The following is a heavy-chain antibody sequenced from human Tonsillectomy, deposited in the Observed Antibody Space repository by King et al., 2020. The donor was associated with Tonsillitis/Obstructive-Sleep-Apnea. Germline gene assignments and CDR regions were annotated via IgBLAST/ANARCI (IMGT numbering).Heavy chain of an antibody. Sequence: VQLVQSGSELKKPGASVKVSCKASGYTFTTYGMNWVRQAPGQGLEWMGWINTNTGNQTYAQGFTGRFVFSLDTSVSTAYLQISSLKAEDTAVYYCARVGTTWGYYYYYMDVWGKGTTVTVSS. V-gene: IGHV7-4-1*02. CDR2: INTNTGNQ. CDR3: ARVGTTWGYYYYYMDV. J-gene: IGHJ6*03. CDR1: GYTFTTYG. D-gene: IGHD1-1*01.